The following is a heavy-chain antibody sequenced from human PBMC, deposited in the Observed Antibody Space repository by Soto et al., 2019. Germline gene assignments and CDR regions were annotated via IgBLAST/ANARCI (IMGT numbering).Heavy chain of an antibody. Sequence: QVQLVQSGAEVKKPGASVKVSCKASGYTFTDYYMHWVRQAPGQRLEWMGWINPNSGTTNYAQKFQGWVTMTRDTSITTVYMEVSGLRSDDTAVYYCARVPRGVYYGMDVWGQGTTVTVSS. CDR3: ARVPRGVYYGMDV. J-gene: IGHJ6*02. CDR1: GYTFTDYY. D-gene: IGHD3-10*01. CDR2: INPNSGTT. V-gene: IGHV1-2*04.